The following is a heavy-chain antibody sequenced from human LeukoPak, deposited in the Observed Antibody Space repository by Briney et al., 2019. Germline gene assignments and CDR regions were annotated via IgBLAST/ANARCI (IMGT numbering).Heavy chain of an antibody. CDR1: GGSISSYD. CDR2: IYYSGST. V-gene: IGHV4-59*01. Sequence: SETLSLTCTVSGGSISSYDWSWIRQPPGKGLEWIGYIYYSGSTNYNPSLKSRVTISVDTSKNQFSLKLKSVTAADTAVYYCARGGYYGSGNDFRFDPWGQGTLVTVSS. D-gene: IGHD3-10*01. CDR3: ARGGYYGSGNDFRFDP. J-gene: IGHJ5*02.